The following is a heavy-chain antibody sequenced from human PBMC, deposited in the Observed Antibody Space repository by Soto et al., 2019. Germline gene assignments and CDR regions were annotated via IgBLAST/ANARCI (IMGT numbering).Heavy chain of an antibody. J-gene: IGHJ4*02. CDR2: VIPILGAS. CDR1: ADTFTGYT. CDR3: ARSRGSYYTNFDS. Sequence: QVQLVQSGAEVKKPGSSVKVSCKVSADTFTGYTVTWVRQAPGQGLEWVGRVIPILGASNFAQKFQGRVTISADKSADTAYMVLTGLTSEDTAVYYCARSRGSYYTNFDSWGQGTLVTVSS. V-gene: IGHV1-69*08. D-gene: IGHD3-10*01.